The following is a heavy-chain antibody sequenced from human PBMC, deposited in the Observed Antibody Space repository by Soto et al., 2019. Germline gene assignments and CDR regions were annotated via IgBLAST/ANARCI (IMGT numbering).Heavy chain of an antibody. V-gene: IGHV3-21*05. CDR3: GRGGGGGLFDP. CDR1: GFTFSSYA. J-gene: IGHJ5*02. CDR2: IRPGSSYP. D-gene: IGHD2-15*01. Sequence: GGSLRLSCTASGFTFSSYAMSWIRQAPGKGLEWLSYIRPGSSYPSYADSVKGRFTISRDNARRSLSLQMNSLTVDDTAIYYCGRGGGGGLFDPWGQGSMVTVSS.